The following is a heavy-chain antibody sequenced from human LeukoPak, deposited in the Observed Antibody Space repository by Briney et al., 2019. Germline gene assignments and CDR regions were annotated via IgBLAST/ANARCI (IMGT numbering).Heavy chain of an antibody. CDR3: ARADSYGDSDWFDP. D-gene: IGHD4-17*01. V-gene: IGHV3-21*01. CDR1: GFTFSSYS. J-gene: IGHJ5*02. CDR2: ISSSSSYI. Sequence: GGSLRLFCAASGFTFSSYSMNWVRQAPGKGLEWVSSISSSSSYIYYADSVKGRFTISRDNAKNSLYLRMNSLRAEDTAVYYCARADSYGDSDWFDPWGQGTLVTVSS.